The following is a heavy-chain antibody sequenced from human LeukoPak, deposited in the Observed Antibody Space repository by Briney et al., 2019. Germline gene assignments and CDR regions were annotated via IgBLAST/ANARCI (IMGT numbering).Heavy chain of an antibody. CDR2: ISWNSGSI. J-gene: IGHJ4*02. CDR3: AKDIFAGTVAGLDY. D-gene: IGHD6-19*01. V-gene: IGHV3-9*01. CDR1: GFTFDDYA. Sequence: GGSLRLPCAASGFTFDDYAMHWVRQAPGKGLEWVSGISWNSGSIGYADSVKGRFTISRDNAKNSLYLQMNSLRAEDTALYYCAKDIFAGTVAGLDYWGQGTLVTVSS.